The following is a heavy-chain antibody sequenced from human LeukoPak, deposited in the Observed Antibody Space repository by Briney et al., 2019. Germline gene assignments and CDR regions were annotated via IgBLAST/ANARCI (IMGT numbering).Heavy chain of an antibody. V-gene: IGHV4-4*07. D-gene: IGHD6-19*01. CDR2: IYTSGNT. J-gene: IGHJ2*01. CDR3: ARDQHSSGWYGHFDL. Sequence: SETLSLTCTVSVVSITKYQWTWIRQPAGKGLEWIGLIYTSGNTNYNPSLKSRVTMSVDTSKNQFFLKLSSVTAADTAVYYCARDQHSSGWYGHFDLWGRGTLVTVSS. CDR1: VVSITKYQ.